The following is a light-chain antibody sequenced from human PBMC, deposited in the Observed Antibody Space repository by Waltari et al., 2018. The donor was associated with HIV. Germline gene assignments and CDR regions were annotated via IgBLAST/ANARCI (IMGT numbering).Light chain of an antibody. CDR1: SNDFGYTNY. V-gene: IGLV2-11*01. CDR3: SSDVGSFTV. CDR2: DVS. J-gene: IGLJ2*01. Sequence: QSGLTQPRSVSGSPGQSVTISCTGTSNDFGYTNYVSWFQQHPGRTPKLMLFDVSQRPSGVPDRFSGSKSGSTASLTISGLQAEDEADYFCSSDVGSFTVFGGGTKVTVL.